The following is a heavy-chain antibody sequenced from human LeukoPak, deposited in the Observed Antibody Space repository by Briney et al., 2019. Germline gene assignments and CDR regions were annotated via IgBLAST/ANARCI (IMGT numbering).Heavy chain of an antibody. CDR1: GFIFSSYG. J-gene: IGHJ5*02. V-gene: IGHV3-30*02. D-gene: IGHD4-11*01. CDR3: AKDDINYRFDL. Sequence: PGGSLRLSCAASGFIFSSYGMHWVGQAPGKGLEWVAFIGYDGSNKDSADSVRGRFTISRDNSKNTLFLQMNSLKAEDTAVYYCAKDDINYRFDLWGQGTLVTVSS. CDR2: IGYDGSNK.